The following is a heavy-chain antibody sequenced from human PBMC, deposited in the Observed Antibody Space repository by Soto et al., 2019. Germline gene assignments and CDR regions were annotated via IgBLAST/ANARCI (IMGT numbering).Heavy chain of an antibody. CDR3: AAGYSYGYLDY. CDR1: GYSFTSYW. J-gene: IGHJ4*02. Sequence: PXDSLTISRKGSGYSFTSYWLSLVRQMPGKGLEWMGRIDPSDSYTNYSPSFQGHVTISADKSISTAYLQWSSLKASDTAMYYCAAGYSYGYLDYWGQGTLVTVSS. CDR2: IDPSDSYT. V-gene: IGHV5-10-1*01. D-gene: IGHD5-18*01.